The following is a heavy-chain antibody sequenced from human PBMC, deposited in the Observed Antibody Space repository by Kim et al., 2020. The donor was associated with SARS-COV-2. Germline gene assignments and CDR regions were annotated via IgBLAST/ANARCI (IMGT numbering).Heavy chain of an antibody. Sequence: ASVKVSYKASGYTFAAYGISWVRQARGQGLQWMGGIGAYNGMSDYGQTFHDRITMTTDISSSTAYLEVRSLRSDDTAIYFCARGGRGDHFYNGMDVWGQGTAVIVPS. V-gene: IGHV1-18*01. CDR2: IGAYNGMS. CDR1: GYTFAAYG. CDR3: ARGGRGDHFYNGMDV. J-gene: IGHJ6*02. D-gene: IGHD2-21*02.